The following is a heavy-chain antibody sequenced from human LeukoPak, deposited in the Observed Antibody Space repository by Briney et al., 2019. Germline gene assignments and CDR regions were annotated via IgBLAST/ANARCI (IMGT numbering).Heavy chain of an antibody. D-gene: IGHD3-10*01. V-gene: IGHV4-59*01. J-gene: IGHJ4*02. CDR1: GGSISIYY. CDR2: IYYSGST. CDR3: AGRQEYYGSGSEFDY. Sequence: ETLSLPCTFSGGSISIYYWSWIRQPPGTGLEGIGYIYYSGSTNYNPSLKSRVTISVDTSKNQFSLKLSSVTAADTAVYYCAGRQEYYGSGSEFDYWGQGTLVTVSS.